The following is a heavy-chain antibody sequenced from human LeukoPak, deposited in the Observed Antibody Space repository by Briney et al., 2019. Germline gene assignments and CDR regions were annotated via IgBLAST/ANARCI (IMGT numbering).Heavy chain of an antibody. CDR1: GVSISSYY. V-gene: IGHV4-59*01. D-gene: IGHD4-23*01. CDR2: MHYSGST. J-gene: IGHJ4*02. Sequence: SETLSLTCTVSGVSISSYYWSWIRQPPGKGLEWIGYMHYSGSTNYNPSLKSRVTISIDTSKKQFSLQLSSVTAADTAVYYCARDFRGNSGASYFDYWGQGTLVTVSS. CDR3: ARDFRGNSGASYFDY.